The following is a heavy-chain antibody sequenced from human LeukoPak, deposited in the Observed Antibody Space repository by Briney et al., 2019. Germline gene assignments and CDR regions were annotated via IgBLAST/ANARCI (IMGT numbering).Heavy chain of an antibody. V-gene: IGHV3-7*03. CDR1: GFTFSSYW. CDR2: INQDGSEK. D-gene: IGHD7-27*01. Sequence: GGSLRLSCAASGFTFSSYWMSWVRQAPGKGLEWVANINQDGSEKYYVDSVKGRFTISRDNPKKSLYLQMNSLRDEDTAVYYCARAYWGSVDYWGQGTLVTVSS. J-gene: IGHJ4*02. CDR3: ARAYWGSVDY.